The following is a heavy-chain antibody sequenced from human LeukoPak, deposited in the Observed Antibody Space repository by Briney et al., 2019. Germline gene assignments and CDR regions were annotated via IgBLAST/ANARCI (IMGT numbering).Heavy chain of an antibody. CDR2: ISSSSSYI. J-gene: IGHJ2*01. CDR1: GFTFSNSS. Sequence: GGSLRLSCAASGFTFSNSSMNWVRQAPGKGLEWVSSISSSSSYIYYADSLKGRFTISRDNAKNSLFLQMNSLRAEDTAVYYCARDLLDYGDHYWYFDLWGRGTLVTVSS. CDR3: ARDLLDYGDHYWYFDL. D-gene: IGHD4-17*01. V-gene: IGHV3-21*01.